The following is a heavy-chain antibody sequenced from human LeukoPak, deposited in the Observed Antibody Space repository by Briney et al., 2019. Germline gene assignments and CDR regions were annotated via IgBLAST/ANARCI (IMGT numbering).Heavy chain of an antibody. J-gene: IGHJ4*02. V-gene: IGHV7-4-1*02. Sequence: ASVKVSCKASGYTFTSYAMNWVRQAPGQGLGWMGWINPNTGNPTYAQGFTGRFVCSLDASVSTAYLQISSLKAEDTAVYYCARATSQSRIAAAVYYFDYWGQGTLVTVSS. CDR2: INPNTGNP. CDR3: ARATSQSRIAAAVYYFDY. CDR1: GYTFTSYA. D-gene: IGHD6-25*01.